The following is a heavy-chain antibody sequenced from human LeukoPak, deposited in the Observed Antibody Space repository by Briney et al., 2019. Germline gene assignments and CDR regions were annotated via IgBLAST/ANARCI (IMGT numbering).Heavy chain of an antibody. CDR1: GFTFSGYA. D-gene: IGHD6-19*01. CDR3: AKKLEGIAVAGTNYFDY. CDR2: ISGSGGST. J-gene: IGHJ4*02. Sequence: GGSLRLSCAASGFTFSGYAMSWVRQAPGKGLEWVSAISGSGGSTYYADSVKGRFTVSRDNSKNTLYLQMNSLRAEDTAVYYCAKKLEGIAVAGTNYFDYWGQGTLVTVSS. V-gene: IGHV3-23*01.